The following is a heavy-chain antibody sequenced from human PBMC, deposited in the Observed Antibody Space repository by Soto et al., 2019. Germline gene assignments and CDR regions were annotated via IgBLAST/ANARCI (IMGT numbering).Heavy chain of an antibody. V-gene: IGHV4-59*11. Sequence: QVQLQESGPGLVKPSETLSLTCSVSGGSISNHYWSWIRQPPGKGLEWIGYIYYNGNTNYNPSLKSRVPRRVNPPRNQIPLKLTPVPAADTAVYYCTRANGYSEYWAQEPLVPV. CDR2: IYYNGNT. J-gene: IGHJ4*02. CDR3: TRANGYSEY. CDR1: GGSISNHY.